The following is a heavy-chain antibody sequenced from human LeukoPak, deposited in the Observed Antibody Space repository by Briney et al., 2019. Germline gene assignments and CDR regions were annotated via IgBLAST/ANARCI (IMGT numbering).Heavy chain of an antibody. CDR1: GGSFSGYY. CDR2: INHSGST. J-gene: IGHJ3*02. Sequence: NPSETLSLTCAVYGGSFSGYYWSWIRQPPGKGLEWIGEINHSGSTNYNPSLKSRVTISVDTSKNQFSLKLSSVTAADTAVYYCARERGDILTGAFDIWGQGTMVTVSS. D-gene: IGHD3-9*01. V-gene: IGHV4-34*01. CDR3: ARERGDILTGAFDI.